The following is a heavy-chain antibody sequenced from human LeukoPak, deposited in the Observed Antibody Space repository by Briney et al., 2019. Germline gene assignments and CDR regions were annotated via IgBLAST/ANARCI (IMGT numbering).Heavy chain of an antibody. CDR1: GYTFTSYG. D-gene: IGHD6-19*01. CDR3: ARLETKAGTDAFDI. Sequence: ASVKVSCKASGYTFTSYGISWVRQAPGQGLEWMGWISAYNGNTNYAQKLQGRVTMTTDTSTSTAYMELRSLRSDDTAVYYCARLETKAGTDAFDIWGQGTMVTVSS. CDR2: ISAYNGNT. J-gene: IGHJ3*02. V-gene: IGHV1-18*01.